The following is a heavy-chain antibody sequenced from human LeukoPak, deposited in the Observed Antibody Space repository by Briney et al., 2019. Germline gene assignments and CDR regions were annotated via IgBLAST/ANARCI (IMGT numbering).Heavy chain of an antibody. CDR2: IYYSGIT. V-gene: IGHV4-59*08. Sequence: PSETLSLTCSVSGGSISNYYWSWIRQPPGKGLEWIGYIYYSGITNYNPSLKSRVTISVDTSKNQFSLKLSSVTAADTAVYYCARHRGEWASGTVSTFDYWGQGTLVTVSS. J-gene: IGHJ4*02. CDR1: GGSISNYY. D-gene: IGHD1-26*01. CDR3: ARHRGEWASGTVSTFDY.